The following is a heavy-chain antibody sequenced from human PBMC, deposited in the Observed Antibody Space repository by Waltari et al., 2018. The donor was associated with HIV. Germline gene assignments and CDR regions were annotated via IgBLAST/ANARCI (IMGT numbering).Heavy chain of an antibody. J-gene: IGHJ4*02. CDR1: RYPFDGYG. V-gene: IGHV1-18*01. Sequence: VQLVQSGADVKKPGDSVKVSCKASRYPFDGYGISWVRQAPGQGLEWMGWINCYNGDTDFAQNFQGRVTMTTDKSTATAYMDLRSLRSDDTAVYYCARDRSNSDYWGQGTLVTVSS. D-gene: IGHD1-26*01. CDR3: ARDRSNSDY. CDR2: INCYNGDT.